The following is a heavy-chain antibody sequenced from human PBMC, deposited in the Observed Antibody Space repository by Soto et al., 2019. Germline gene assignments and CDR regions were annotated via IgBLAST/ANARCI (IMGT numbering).Heavy chain of an antibody. J-gene: IGHJ6*02. Sequence: GASVKVSCKASGGSFSKFAINWVRQAPGQGLEWMGGIIPTLGTTDYAHKFQGRVTITADEATRTAYMELSGLRSEDTAVYYCARDDATHCGDDCYRYFYYGMDVWGQGTTVTVS. D-gene: IGHD2-21*02. CDR2: IIPTLGTT. CDR1: GGSFSKFA. CDR3: ARDDATHCGDDCYRYFYYGMDV. V-gene: IGHV1-69*13.